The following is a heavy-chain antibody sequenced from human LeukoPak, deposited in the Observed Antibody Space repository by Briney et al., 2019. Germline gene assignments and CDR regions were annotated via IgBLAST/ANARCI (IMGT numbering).Heavy chain of an antibody. CDR3: ARLQGSGDFWSGYYNKGEFDY. Sequence: SETLSLTCTVSGGSISSSSYYWGWIRQPPGKGLEWIGSIYYSGSTYYNPSLKSRVTISVDTSKNQFSLKLSSVTAADTAVYYCARLQGSGDFWSGYYNKGEFDYWGQGTLVTVSS. D-gene: IGHD3-3*01. CDR1: GGSISSSSYY. V-gene: IGHV4-39*01. J-gene: IGHJ4*02. CDR2: IYYSGST.